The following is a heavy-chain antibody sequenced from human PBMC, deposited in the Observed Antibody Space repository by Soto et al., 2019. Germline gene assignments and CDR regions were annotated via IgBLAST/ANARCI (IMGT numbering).Heavy chain of an antibody. CDR2: IIPIFGTA. D-gene: IGHD1-7*01. CDR1: GGTFSSYA. Sequence: GASVKVSCKASGGTFSSYAISWVRQAPGQGLEWMGGIIPIFGTANYAQKFQGRVTITADESTSTAYMELSSLRPEDTAVYYCASGSGITGTTDYYGMDVWGQGTTVTVSS. V-gene: IGHV1-69*13. CDR3: ASGSGITGTTDYYGMDV. J-gene: IGHJ6*02.